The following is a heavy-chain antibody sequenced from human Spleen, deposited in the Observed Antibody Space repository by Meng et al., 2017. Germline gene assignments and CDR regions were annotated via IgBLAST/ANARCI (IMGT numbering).Heavy chain of an antibody. J-gene: IGHJ4*02. CDR1: GFTSSAYT. D-gene: IGHD2/OR15-2a*01. CDR3: ARPPIDKYDLSTRPLDY. CDR2: ISYEGGNQ. Sequence: GGPLRLSCAAPGFTSSAYTMHWVRKAPGKGLEWVALISYEGGNQYYADAVTSRFTISRDNSKNTVFLQINSLRSEDTAVYYCARPPIDKYDLSTRPLDYWGQGTLVTVSS. V-gene: IGHV3-30*14.